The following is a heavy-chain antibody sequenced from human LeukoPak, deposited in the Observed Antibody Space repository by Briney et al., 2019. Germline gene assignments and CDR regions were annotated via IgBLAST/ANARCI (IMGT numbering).Heavy chain of an antibody. V-gene: IGHV1-69*05. CDR1: GGTFSSYA. CDR2: IIPIFGTA. CDR3: ARTKNSYTDINTAWFDP. D-gene: IGHD2-15*01. J-gene: IGHJ5*02. Sequence: VASVKVSCKASGGTFSSYAISWVRQSPGQGLEWMRRIIPIFGTANYAQKFQGRVTITTDESTSTAYMELSSLRSEDTAVYYCARTKNSYTDINTAWFDPWGQGTLVTVSS.